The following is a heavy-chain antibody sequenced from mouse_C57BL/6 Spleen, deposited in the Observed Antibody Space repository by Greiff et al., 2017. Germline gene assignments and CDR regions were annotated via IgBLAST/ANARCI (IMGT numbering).Heavy chain of an antibody. D-gene: IGHD4-1*01. CDR3: AKDQGGTGWYFDV. V-gene: IGHV5-4*01. CDR1: GFTFSSYA. J-gene: IGHJ1*03. Sequence: EVKLMESGGGLVKPGGSLKLSCAASGFTFSSYAMSWVRQTPEKRLEWVATISDGGSYTYYPDNVKGRFTISRDNAKNNLYLQMSHLKSEDTVMYYCAKDQGGTGWYFDVWGTGTTVTVSS. CDR2: ISDGGSYT.